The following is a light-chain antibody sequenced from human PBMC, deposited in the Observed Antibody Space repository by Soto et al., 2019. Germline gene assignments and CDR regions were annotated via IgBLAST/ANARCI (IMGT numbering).Light chain of an antibody. CDR2: GAS. V-gene: IGKV3-15*01. CDR3: KQYNNWPQT. Sequence: EIVLTQSPATLSLSPGERATLSCRASQSVSSNLAWYQQKPGQAPRLLIYGASTRATGIPARFSGSGSGTEFTLTIRSLQSEDFAVYYCKQYNNWPQTFGQGTKVDIK. CDR1: QSVSSN. J-gene: IGKJ1*01.